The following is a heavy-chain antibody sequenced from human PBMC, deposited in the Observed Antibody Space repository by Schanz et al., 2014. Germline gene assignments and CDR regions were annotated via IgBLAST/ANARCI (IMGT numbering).Heavy chain of an antibody. D-gene: IGHD2-15*01. Sequence: QVHLVQSGAEVKKPGSSVKVSCKASGGTFSSDTFSWVRQAPGQGLEWVGRFIPILDVGNYAQQFQGRVTFTADKSSDTAYMELSSLRSDDTAVYYCARGGGPEDVFDIWGQGTILTVSS. V-gene: IGHV1-69*02. J-gene: IGHJ3*02. CDR3: ARGGGPEDVFDI. CDR1: GGTFSSDT. CDR2: FIPILDVG.